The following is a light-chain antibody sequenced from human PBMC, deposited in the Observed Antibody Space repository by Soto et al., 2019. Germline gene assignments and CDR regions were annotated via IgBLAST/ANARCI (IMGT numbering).Light chain of an antibody. Sequence: EIVLTQSPGTLSLSPGERATLSCRASQSVSTNSLVWYQQKPGQAPRLLIFAASNRATGIPDRFSGSGSGTDFTLPMSRLEPVYFAVYYCQQYQHGAAPLFSCGARPKLDIK. J-gene: IGKJ3*01. CDR3: QQYQHGAAPLFS. CDR1: QSVSTNS. CDR2: AAS. V-gene: IGKV3-20*01.